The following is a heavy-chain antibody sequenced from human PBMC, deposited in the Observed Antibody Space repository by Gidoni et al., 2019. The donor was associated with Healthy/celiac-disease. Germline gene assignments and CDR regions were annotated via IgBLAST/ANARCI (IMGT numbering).Heavy chain of an antibody. Sequence: EVQLVESGGGLVKPGGSLRLSCAASGFTFSSYSMNWVRQAPGKGLEWVSSISSSSSYIYYADSVKGRFTISRDNAKNSLYLQMNSLRAEDTAVYYCARDAWLGYSSSWHITQTEYYFDYWGQGTLVTVSS. J-gene: IGHJ4*02. CDR1: GFTFSSYS. CDR2: ISSSSSYI. CDR3: ARDAWLGYSSSWHITQTEYYFDY. D-gene: IGHD6-13*01. V-gene: IGHV3-21*01.